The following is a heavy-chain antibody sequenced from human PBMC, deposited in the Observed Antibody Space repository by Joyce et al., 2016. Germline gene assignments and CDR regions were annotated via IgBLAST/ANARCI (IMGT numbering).Heavy chain of an antibody. J-gene: IGHJ5*02. V-gene: IGHV3-7*03. CDR2: INEDGSEK. CDR1: GFSFRYIW. D-gene: IGHD6-13*01. Sequence: EVYLVESGGGLVQPGGSLRLSCAASGFSFRYIWMDWVRQAPGKGLEWVAQINEDGSEKNYMDSLRGRFTISRDNAKNSVDLQINSLRVEDTAVYYCTRGSGTGWFDPWGQGTLVTVSS. CDR3: TRGSGTGWFDP.